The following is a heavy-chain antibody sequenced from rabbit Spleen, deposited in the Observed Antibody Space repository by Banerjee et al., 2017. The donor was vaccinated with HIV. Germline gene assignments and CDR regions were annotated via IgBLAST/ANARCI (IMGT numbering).Heavy chain of an antibody. CDR3: ARDLIGVIGWNFNL. CDR1: GFSFSDRDV. Sequence: QEQLVESGGGLVKPEGSLTLTCKASGFSFSDRDVMCWVRQAPGKGLEWIARINIVTYKAVYATWAKGRFTISRTSSTTVTLQMTSLTAADTATYFCARDLIGVIGWNFNLWGPGTLVTVS. CDR2: INIVTYKA. V-gene: IGHV1S45*01. D-gene: IGHD1-1*01. J-gene: IGHJ4*01.